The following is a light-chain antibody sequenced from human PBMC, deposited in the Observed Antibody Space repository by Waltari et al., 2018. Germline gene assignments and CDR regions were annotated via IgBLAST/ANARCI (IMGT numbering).Light chain of an antibody. CDR1: QSVFHTNDKNY. CDR2: WAS. J-gene: IGKJ3*01. V-gene: IGKV4-1*01. CDR3: QQANSFPFT. Sequence: DIVMTQSPDSLAVSLGERAVIHCKSSQSVFHTNDKNYLAWYQQKPGQPPKLLISWASSRDPGVPDRFSGSGSGTDFTLTISSLQPEDFATYYCQQANSFPFTFGPGTKVDIK.